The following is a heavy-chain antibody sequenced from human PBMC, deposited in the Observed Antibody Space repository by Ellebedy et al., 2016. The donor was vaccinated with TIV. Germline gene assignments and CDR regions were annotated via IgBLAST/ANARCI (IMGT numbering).Heavy chain of an antibody. CDR1: GFTVSSNY. Sequence: PGGSLRLSCAASGFTVSSNYMNWVRQAPGTGLEWVSVLYSGGATSYADSVRGRFTISRDSSKNTLYLQMNSLRAEDTAAYYCARDLREGCSGANCYSDAFDIWGQGTMVTVSS. J-gene: IGHJ3*02. CDR2: LYSGGAT. D-gene: IGHD2-15*01. V-gene: IGHV3-66*01. CDR3: ARDLREGCSGANCYSDAFDI.